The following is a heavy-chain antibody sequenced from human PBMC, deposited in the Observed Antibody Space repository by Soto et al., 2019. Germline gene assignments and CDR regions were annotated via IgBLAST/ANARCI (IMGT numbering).Heavy chain of an antibody. CDR1: GGSISSGGYS. Sequence: SDTLSLTCAVSGGSISSGGYSWSWIRQPPGKGLEWIGYIYHSGSTYYNPSLKSRVTISVDRSKNQFSLKVSSVTAADTAVYYCAREVTSPDLNYHGMDVWCQGTTVTVSS. J-gene: IGHJ6*01. CDR3: AREVTSPDLNYHGMDV. V-gene: IGHV4-30-2*01. D-gene: IGHD3-3*01. CDR2: IYHSGST.